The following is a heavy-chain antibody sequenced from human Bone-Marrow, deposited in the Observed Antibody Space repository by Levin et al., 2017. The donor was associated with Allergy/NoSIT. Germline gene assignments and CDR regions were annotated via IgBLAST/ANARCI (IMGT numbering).Heavy chain of an antibody. CDR1: GFTFSSSS. J-gene: IGHJ5*01. V-gene: IGHV3-21*01. CDR2: ISSSSSYI. Sequence: LSLTCAASGFTFSSSSMNWVRQAPGKGLEWVSSISSSSSYIYYADSVKGRFTISRDNAKNSLYLQMNSLRAEDTAVYYCARDDESSGWFVYWGQGTLVTVSS. CDR3: ARDDESSGWFVY. D-gene: IGHD6-19*01.